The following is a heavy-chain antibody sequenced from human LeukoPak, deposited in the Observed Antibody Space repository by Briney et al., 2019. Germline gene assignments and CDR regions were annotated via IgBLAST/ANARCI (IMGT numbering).Heavy chain of an antibody. J-gene: IGHJ6*03. CDR3: ARIRGWEGSRYYYYYYMDV. D-gene: IGHD1-26*01. Sequence: SENLSLTCTVSGGSISRYYWSWIRQTPGKGLEWIGYIYYSGSTSYNPSLKSRVTISLDTSKSQFSLKLTSVTAADTAVYYCARIRGWEGSRYYYYYYMDVWGKGTTVTVSS. CDR1: GGSISRYY. V-gene: IGHV4-59*01. CDR2: IYYSGST.